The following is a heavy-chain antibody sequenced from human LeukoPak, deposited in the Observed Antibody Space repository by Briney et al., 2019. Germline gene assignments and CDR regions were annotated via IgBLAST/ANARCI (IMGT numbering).Heavy chain of an antibody. V-gene: IGHV3-7*01. D-gene: IGHD3-3*01. Sequence: GGSLRLPCAASGFPFSSYWMRWVRQAPGKGLEWVANIKQDGSEKYYVDSVKGRFTISRDNAKNSLYLQMNSLRAEDTAVYYCARVGQYYDFWSGYYFLDDYWGQGTLVTVSS. J-gene: IGHJ4*02. CDR3: ARVGQYYDFWSGYYFLDDY. CDR1: GFPFSSYW. CDR2: IKQDGSEK.